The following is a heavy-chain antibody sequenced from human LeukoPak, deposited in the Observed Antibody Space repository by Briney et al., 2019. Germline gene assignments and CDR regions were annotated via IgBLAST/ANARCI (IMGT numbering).Heavy chain of an antibody. V-gene: IGHV3-30-3*01. J-gene: IGHJ4*02. CDR3: ARSAPGYNSDY. CDR1: GFTFSSYA. Sequence: GRSLRLSCAASGFTFSSYAMHWVRQAPGKGLEWVAVISYDGGNKYYADSVKGRFTISRDNSKNTLYLQMNSLRAEDTAVYYCARSAPGYNSDYWGQGTLVTVSS. CDR2: ISYDGGNK. D-gene: IGHD5-24*01.